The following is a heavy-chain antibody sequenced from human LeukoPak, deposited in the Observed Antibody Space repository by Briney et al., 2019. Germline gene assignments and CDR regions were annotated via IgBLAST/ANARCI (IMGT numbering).Heavy chain of an antibody. J-gene: IGHJ4*02. Sequence: GGSLRLPCSVSGFTFSTYVMHWVRQAPGKGLEYVSAISSNGDNTYYADSVKGRFTISRDNSKNTLYLQMSSLRADDTAVYYCMRGTGYWGQGTLVTVSS. CDR1: GFTFSTYV. CDR2: ISSNGDNT. V-gene: IGHV3-64D*06. CDR3: MRGTGY.